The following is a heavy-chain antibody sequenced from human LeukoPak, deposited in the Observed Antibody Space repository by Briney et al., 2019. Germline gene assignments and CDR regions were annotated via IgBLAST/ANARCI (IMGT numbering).Heavy chain of an antibody. J-gene: IGHJ5*02. CDR1: GFTFSSYA. CDR3: AKDPYRVVVATGNYLDP. D-gene: IGHD2-15*01. Sequence: GGSLRLSCAGSGFTFSSYAMAWVRQTPEKGLEWVAIISSSDGGTYYIGSVKGRFTISRDNSKNTLYLQMNSLRAEDTAVYYCAKDPYRVVVATGNYLDPWGQGTLVTVSS. CDR2: ISSSDGGT. V-gene: IGHV3-23*01.